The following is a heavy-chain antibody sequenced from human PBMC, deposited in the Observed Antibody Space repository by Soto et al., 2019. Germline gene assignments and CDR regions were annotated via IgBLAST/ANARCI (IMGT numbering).Heavy chain of an antibody. J-gene: IGHJ5*02. CDR2: FYTSGNT. CDR1: GGSVSSYY. V-gene: IGHV4-4*07. CDR3: ASDSTGWFDP. D-gene: IGHD7-27*01. Sequence: SETLSLTCTVSGGSVSSYYWSWIRQPAGKGLEWIGRFYTSGNTNYNPSLKSRVTMSLDTSKNQFSLKLSSVTAADTAVYFCASDSTGWFDPWGQGTLVTVSS.